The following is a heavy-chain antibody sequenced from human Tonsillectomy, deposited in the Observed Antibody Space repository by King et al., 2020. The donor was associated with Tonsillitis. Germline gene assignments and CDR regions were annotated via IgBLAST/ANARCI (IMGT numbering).Heavy chain of an antibody. D-gene: IGHD1-1*01. CDR3: ARVRNAVSDAFDI. CDR2: IYHSGST. J-gene: IGHJ3*02. CDR1: GGSISSGGYS. Sequence: QLQESGSGLVKPSQTLSLTCAVSGGSISSGGYSWSWIRQSPGKGLEWIGYIYHSGSTYYNPSLKSRVTISVDRSKNQFSLKLSSVTAADTAVYYCARVRNAVSDAFDIWGQGTMVTVSS. V-gene: IGHV4-30-2*06.